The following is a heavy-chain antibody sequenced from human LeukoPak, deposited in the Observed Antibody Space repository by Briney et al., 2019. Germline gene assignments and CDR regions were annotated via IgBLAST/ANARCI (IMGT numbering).Heavy chain of an antibody. D-gene: IGHD4-11*01. Sequence: ASVKVSCKASGNTFTSYDINWVRQATGQGLEWMGWMNPNSGNTGYAQKFQGRVTMTRNTSINTAYMELSSLRSEDTAVYYCARYPDSNPNYYYYYMDVWGKGTTVTISS. J-gene: IGHJ6*03. CDR2: MNPNSGNT. V-gene: IGHV1-8*01. CDR1: GNTFTSYD. CDR3: ARYPDSNPNYYYYYMDV.